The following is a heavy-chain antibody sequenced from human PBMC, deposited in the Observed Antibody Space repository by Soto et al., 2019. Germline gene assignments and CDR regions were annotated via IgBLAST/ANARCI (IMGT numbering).Heavy chain of an antibody. D-gene: IGHD4-17*01. CDR3: ARRAVTTYHFFDY. V-gene: IGHV3-21*06. CDR1: GFTFSSFD. CDR2: IHRASTYI. Sequence: GGSLRLSCATSGFTFSSFDMDWVRQAPGKGLEWVSSIHRASTYIYYADSVRGRFTISRDNARSSLYLQMNSLTVEDTAVYYCARRAVTTYHFFDYWGQGALVTVSS. J-gene: IGHJ4*02.